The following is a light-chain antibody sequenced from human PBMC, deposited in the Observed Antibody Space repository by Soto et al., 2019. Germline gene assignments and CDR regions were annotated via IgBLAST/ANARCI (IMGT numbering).Light chain of an antibody. CDR2: WAS. CDR3: QQYYSTRTRT. CDR1: QSVLYSSNNKNY. V-gene: IGKV4-1*01. Sequence: DIVMTQSPDSLAVSLGERATINCKSSQSVLYSSNNKNYLAWYQQKPGQPPKLLIYWASTRESGVPDRFSGSGSGTDFTLTISSLQAEDVAVYYCQQYYSTRTRTFGQGTKVEIK. J-gene: IGKJ1*01.